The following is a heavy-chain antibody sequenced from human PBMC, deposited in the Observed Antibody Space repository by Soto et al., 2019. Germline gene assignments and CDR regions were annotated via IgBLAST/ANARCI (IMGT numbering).Heavy chain of an antibody. D-gene: IGHD2-8*01. V-gene: IGHV3-23*01. CDR1: GFTLSSYA. CDR2: ISGSGRST. J-gene: IGHJ6*02. CDR3: AKLYCSDGVCEYSYYRYGMDV. Sequence: SLRLSCAASGFTLSSYAMSWVRQAPGKGLEWVSVISGSGRSTYHADSVKGRFTISRDNSKNTLDLQMNSLRAEDTAIYYCAKLYCSDGVCEYSYYRYGMDVWGQGTSVTVSS.